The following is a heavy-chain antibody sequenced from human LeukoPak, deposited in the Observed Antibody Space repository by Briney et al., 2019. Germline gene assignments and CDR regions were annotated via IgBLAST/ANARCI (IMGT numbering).Heavy chain of an antibody. J-gene: IGHJ3*02. V-gene: IGHV4-39*07. CDR1: GGSISSSTYY. CDR2: IYYSGST. D-gene: IGHD5-18*01. Sequence: ASETLSLTCTVSGGSISSSTYYWGWIRQPPGKGLEWIGSIYYSGSTYYNPSLKSRVTISVDRSKNQFSLKLSSVTAADTAVYYCARASLGYSYGQGAFDIWGQGTMVTVSS. CDR3: ARASLGYSYGQGAFDI.